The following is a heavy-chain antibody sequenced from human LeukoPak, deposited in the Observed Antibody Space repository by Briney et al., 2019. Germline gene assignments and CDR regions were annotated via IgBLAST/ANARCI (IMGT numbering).Heavy chain of an antibody. V-gene: IGHV3-48*04. CDR3: VRARYSVEWLSNYYYGMDV. J-gene: IGHJ6*02. D-gene: IGHD3-3*01. CDR1: GFAFNTYS. CDR2: ITSSSTTI. Sequence: GGSLRLSCAASGFAFNTYSMNWVRQAPGKGLEWVSSITSSSTTIYYADPVKGRFTISRDNAKNSLYLQMNSLRAEDTAVYYCVRARYSVEWLSNYYYGMDVWGQGTTVTVSS.